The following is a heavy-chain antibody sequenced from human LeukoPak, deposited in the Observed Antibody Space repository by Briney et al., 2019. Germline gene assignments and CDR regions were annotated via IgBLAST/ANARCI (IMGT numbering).Heavy chain of an antibody. Sequence: SETLSLTXTVSGGSISSSGYYWSWIRQPPGKGLEWIGEINHSGSTNYNPSLKSRVTISVDTSKNQFSLKLSSVTAADTAVYYCAKTGDGSGWPYDYWGQGTLVTVSS. V-gene: IGHV4-39*07. J-gene: IGHJ4*02. CDR2: INHSGST. CDR1: GGSISSSGYY. CDR3: AKTGDGSGWPYDY. D-gene: IGHD6-19*01.